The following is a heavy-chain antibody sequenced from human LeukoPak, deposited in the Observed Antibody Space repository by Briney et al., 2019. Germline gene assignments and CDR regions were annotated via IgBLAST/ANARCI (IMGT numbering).Heavy chain of an antibody. Sequence: GESLKISCKGSGYTFTNYWIGWVRQMPGKGLEWMGFIFPRDSDTTYSPSFQGQVTISADKSVTTAYLQWSSLKASDTAVHYCARPDGSGSYAFDYWGQGTQVTVSS. J-gene: IGHJ4*02. CDR3: ARPDGSGSYAFDY. D-gene: IGHD3-10*01. CDR2: IFPRDSDT. CDR1: GYTFTNYW. V-gene: IGHV5-51*01.